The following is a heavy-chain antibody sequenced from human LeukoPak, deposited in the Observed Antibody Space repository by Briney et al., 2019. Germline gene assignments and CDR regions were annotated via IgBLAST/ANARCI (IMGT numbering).Heavy chain of an antibody. Sequence: GGSLRLSCAASEFVFSDYYMSWIRQAPGKGLEWVSYISDSGSTIYYADSVKGRFTISRDNAKNSLYLQMNSLRAEDTAVYYCARDARGNYYDSSGYPYYYYGMDVWGQGTTVTVSS. D-gene: IGHD3-22*01. V-gene: IGHV3-11*01. CDR1: EFVFSDYY. J-gene: IGHJ6*02. CDR3: ARDARGNYYDSSGYPYYYYGMDV. CDR2: ISDSGSTI.